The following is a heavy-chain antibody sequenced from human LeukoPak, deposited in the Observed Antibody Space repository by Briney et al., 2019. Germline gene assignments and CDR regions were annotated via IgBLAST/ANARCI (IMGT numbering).Heavy chain of an antibody. D-gene: IGHD3-10*01. CDR1: GGSISSSSYY. J-gene: IGHJ6*03. CDR3: ARTTMVRGTYYMDV. Sequence: SETLSLTCTVSGGSISSSSYYWGWIRQPPGKGLEWIGRIYYSGSTYYNPSLKSRVTISVDTSKNQFSLKLSSVTAADTAVYYCARTTMVRGTYYMDVWGKGTTVTISS. V-gene: IGHV4-39*07. CDR2: IYYSGST.